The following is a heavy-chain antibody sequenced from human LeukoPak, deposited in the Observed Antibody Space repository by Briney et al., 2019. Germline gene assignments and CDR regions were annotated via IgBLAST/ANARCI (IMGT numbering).Heavy chain of an antibody. CDR1: GFTFSSYA. V-gene: IGHV3-23*01. CDR2: ISGSGGST. Sequence: PGGSLGLSCAASGFTFSSYAMSWVRQAPGKGLEWVSAISGSGGSTYYADSVKGRFTISRDNSKNTLYLQMNSLRAEDTAVYYCAKGVYYGSGSYFDYWGQGTLVTVSS. D-gene: IGHD3-10*01. J-gene: IGHJ4*02. CDR3: AKGVYYGSGSYFDY.